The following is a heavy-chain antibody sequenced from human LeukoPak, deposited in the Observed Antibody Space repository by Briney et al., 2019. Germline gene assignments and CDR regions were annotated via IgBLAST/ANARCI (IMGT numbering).Heavy chain of an antibody. V-gene: IGHV7-4-1*02. CDR2: INTNTGNP. CDR1: GYTFTSYA. CDR3: ARSGYPYDFWSGPPQQVAFDI. Sequence: ASVKVSCKASGYTFTSYAMNWVRQAPGQGLEWMGWINTNTGNPTYAQGFTGRFVFSLDTSVSTAYLQISSLKAEDTAVYYCARSGYPYDFWSGPPQQVAFDIWGQGTMVTVSS. D-gene: IGHD3-3*01. J-gene: IGHJ3*02.